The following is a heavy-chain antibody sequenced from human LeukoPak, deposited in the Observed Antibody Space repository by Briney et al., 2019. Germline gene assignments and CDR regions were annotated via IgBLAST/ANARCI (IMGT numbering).Heavy chain of an antibody. D-gene: IGHD3-9*01. J-gene: IGHJ4*02. CDR2: ISGSGDST. Sequence: GGSLRLSCAASGFTFNTYAMSWVRQAPGKGLEWVSAISGSGDSTYYADSVKGRFTISRDNSKNTLYLQMNSLRAEDTAVYCCAKRYFGNYYFDSWGQGTLVTVSS. CDR1: GFTFNTYA. V-gene: IGHV3-23*01. CDR3: AKRYFGNYYFDS.